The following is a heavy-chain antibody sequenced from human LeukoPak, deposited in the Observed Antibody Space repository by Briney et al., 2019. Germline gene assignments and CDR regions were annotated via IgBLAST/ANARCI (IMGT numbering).Heavy chain of an antibody. Sequence: GGSLRLSCAASGFTVSSNYMSWVRQAPGKGLEWVSVIYSAGSTYYADSVKGRFTISRDNSKNTLYLQMNSLRVEDTAVYYCARNENSGWGYFDYWGQGTLVTVSS. CDR1: GFTVSSNY. CDR3: ARNENSGWGYFDY. D-gene: IGHD5-12*01. V-gene: IGHV3-53*01. J-gene: IGHJ4*02. CDR2: IYSAGST.